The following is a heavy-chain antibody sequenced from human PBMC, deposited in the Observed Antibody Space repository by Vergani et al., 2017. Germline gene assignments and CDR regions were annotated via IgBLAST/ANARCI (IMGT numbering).Heavy chain of an antibody. CDR2: ISWNSGSI. J-gene: IGHJ4*02. Sequence: EVQLVESGGGLVQPGGSLRLSCAASGFTVSSNYMSWVRQAPGKGLEWVSGISWNSGSIGYADSVKGRFTISRDNAKNSLYLQMNSLRAEDTALYYCAKDRAVAGPENDAFDIWGQGTLVTVSS. V-gene: IGHV3-9*01. D-gene: IGHD6-19*01. CDR3: AKDRAVAGPENDAFDI. CDR1: GFTVSSNY.